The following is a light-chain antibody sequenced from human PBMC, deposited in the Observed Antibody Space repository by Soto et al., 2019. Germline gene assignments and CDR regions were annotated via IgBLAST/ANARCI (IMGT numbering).Light chain of an antibody. Sequence: DIVMTQSPLSLPVTPGEPASISCRSSQSLLHSNGYNYLDWYLPKPGQSPQLLIYLGSNRASGVPDRFSGSGSGTDFTLKISRVEAEDVGVYYCMQALQTPLFGPGTKVDIK. J-gene: IGKJ3*01. CDR1: QSLLHSNGYNY. V-gene: IGKV2-28*01. CDR2: LGS. CDR3: MQALQTPL.